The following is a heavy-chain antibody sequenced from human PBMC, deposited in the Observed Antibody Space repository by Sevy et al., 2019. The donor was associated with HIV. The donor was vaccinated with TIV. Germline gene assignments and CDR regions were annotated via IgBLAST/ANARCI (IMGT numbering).Heavy chain of an antibody. D-gene: IGHD3-22*01. J-gene: IGHJ4*02. Sequence: GGSLRLSCEASGFTFSDYWMTWVRQAPGKGMEWVAIIWSDGAYQYHGDSVKGRFTISRDNSKNTLYLQMNNVRVEDTAVYYCARGGYYYDNAAYYALDSWGQGTLVTVSS. CDR3: ARGGYYYDNAAYYALDS. CDR1: GFTFSDYW. V-gene: IGHV3-33*08. CDR2: IWSDGAYQ.